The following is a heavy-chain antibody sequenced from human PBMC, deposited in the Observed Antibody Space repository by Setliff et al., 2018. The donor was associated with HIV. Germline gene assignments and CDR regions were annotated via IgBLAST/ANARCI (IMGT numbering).Heavy chain of an antibody. J-gene: IGHJ6*03. CDR2: IYYSGNT. Sequence: SETLSLTCTVSGGSIRSSSYYWGWIRQHPGKGLEWIGSIYYSGNTYYNPSLKSRVTISVDTSKNQFSLKLSSVTAADTAVYYCANFWSGYYVYYYYYIDAWGKGTTVTGSS. D-gene: IGHD3-3*01. CDR1: GGSIRSSSYY. CDR3: ANFWSGYYVYYYYYIDA. V-gene: IGHV4-39*01.